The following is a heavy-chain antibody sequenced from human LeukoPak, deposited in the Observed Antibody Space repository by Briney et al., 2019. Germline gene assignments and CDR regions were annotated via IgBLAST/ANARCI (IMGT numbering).Heavy chain of an antibody. CDR3: AKDLERTTFWSGYY. V-gene: IGHV3-30*18. CDR1: GFTFSSYG. CDR2: ISYDGSNK. Sequence: GGSLRLSCAASGFTFSSYGMHWVRQAPGKGLEWVAVISYDGSNKYYADSVKGRFTISRDNSKNTLYLQMNSLRAEDTAVYYCAKDLERTTFWSGYYGGQGTLVTVSS. J-gene: IGHJ4*02. D-gene: IGHD3-3*01.